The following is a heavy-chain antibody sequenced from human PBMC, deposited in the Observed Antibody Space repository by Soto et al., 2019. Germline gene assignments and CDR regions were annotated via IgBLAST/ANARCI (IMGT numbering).Heavy chain of an antibody. J-gene: IGHJ5*02. Sequence: SVKVSCKASGVTFSSYAISWVRQAPGQGLEWMGGIIPIFGTANYAQKFQGRVTITADESTSTAYMELSSLRSEDTAVYYCARARAAADNWFDPWGQGTLVTVSS. CDR2: IIPIFGTA. D-gene: IGHD6-13*01. V-gene: IGHV1-69*13. CDR3: ARARAAADNWFDP. CDR1: GVTFSSYA.